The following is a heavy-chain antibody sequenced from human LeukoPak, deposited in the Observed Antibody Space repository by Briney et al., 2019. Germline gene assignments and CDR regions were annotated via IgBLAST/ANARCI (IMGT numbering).Heavy chain of an antibody. CDR2: IYYSGST. V-gene: IGHV4-31*03. D-gene: IGHD2-2*02. J-gene: IGHJ4*02. Sequence: SQTQSLTCSASGGSLSSGGDYWSWIRQHPGKGLEWMGYIYYSGSTYYNPSLKSRVTISVDTSKNQFSLKLSSVTAADTAVYYCARLFRYCSSTSCYIHYFDYWGQGTLVTVSS. CDR1: GGSLSSGGDY. CDR3: ARLFRYCSSTSCYIHYFDY.